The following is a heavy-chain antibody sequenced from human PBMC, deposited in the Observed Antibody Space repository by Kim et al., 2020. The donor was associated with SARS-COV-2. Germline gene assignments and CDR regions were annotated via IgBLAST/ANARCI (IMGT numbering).Heavy chain of an antibody. J-gene: IGHJ6*03. Sequence: SETLSLTCRISGGSISSYHWTWVRQSPGKGLEWIGNIYFSGSTKYNPSLRSRVTISVDNFKNQFSLKLTSVTAADTAVYYCARGILYAGSSPLPSYYMDV. CDR1: GGSISSYH. CDR2: IYFSGST. CDR3: ARGILYAGSSPLPSYYMDV. V-gene: IGHV4-59*01. D-gene: IGHD2-15*01.